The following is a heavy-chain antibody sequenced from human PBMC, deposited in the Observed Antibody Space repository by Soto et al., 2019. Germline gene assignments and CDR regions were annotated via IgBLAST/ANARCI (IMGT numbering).Heavy chain of an antibody. CDR3: AREHYSASFDY. J-gene: IGHJ4*02. D-gene: IGHD6-13*01. CDR1: GYTFTNYG. V-gene: IGHV1-18*04. Sequence: QAQLVQAGAEVKKPGASVKVSCKTSGYTFTNYGLTWVRQAPGQGREWMGWISTYNGDTNYAQRLQGRVTMTTDTSTSTSFMELRGLRSDDTAVYYCAREHYSASFDYWGQGPLVTVSS. CDR2: ISTYNGDT.